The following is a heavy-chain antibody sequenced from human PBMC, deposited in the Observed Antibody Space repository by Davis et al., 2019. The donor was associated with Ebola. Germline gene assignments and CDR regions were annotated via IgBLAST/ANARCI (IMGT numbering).Heavy chain of an antibody. CDR2: IYTGDSDT. D-gene: IGHD1-20*01. CDR3: ASLRRTITGMDDAFDI. CDR1: GNSFTSHW. V-gene: IGHV5-51*01. J-gene: IGHJ3*02. Sequence: GESLKISCTDSGNSFTSHWIGWMRQMPGKGLEWTGIIYTGDSDTRYSPSFQGQVTISADKSISTAYLQWSGLKASDTAMYYCASLRRTITGMDDAFDIWGQGTMVTVSS.